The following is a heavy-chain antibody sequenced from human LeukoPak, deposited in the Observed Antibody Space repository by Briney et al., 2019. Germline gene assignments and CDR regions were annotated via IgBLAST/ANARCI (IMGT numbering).Heavy chain of an antibody. CDR1: GYTFTGYY. J-gene: IGHJ3*02. CDR2: INPSGGST. Sequence: ASVKVSCKASGYTFTGYYMHWVRQAPGQGLEWMGIINPSGGSTSYAQKFQGRVTMTRDTSTSTVYMELSSLRSEDTAVYYCARGQPPSIAAADDAFDIWGQGTMVTVSS. D-gene: IGHD6-25*01. V-gene: IGHV1-46*01. CDR3: ARGQPPSIAAADDAFDI.